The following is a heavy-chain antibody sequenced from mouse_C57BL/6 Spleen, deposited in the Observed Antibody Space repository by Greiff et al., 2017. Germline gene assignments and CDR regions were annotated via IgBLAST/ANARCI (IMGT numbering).Heavy chain of an antibody. CDR1: GFTFSSYA. J-gene: IGHJ2*01. CDR3: ARGGSITTVVAPFDY. CDR2: ISDGGSYT. V-gene: IGHV5-4*03. Sequence: EVKLVESGGGLVKPGGSLKLSCAASGFTFSSYAMSWVRQTPEKRLEWVATISDGGSYTYYPDNVKGRFTFSRDNAKNNLYLQMSHLKSEDTAMYYCARGGSITTVVAPFDYWGQGTTLTVSS. D-gene: IGHD1-1*01.